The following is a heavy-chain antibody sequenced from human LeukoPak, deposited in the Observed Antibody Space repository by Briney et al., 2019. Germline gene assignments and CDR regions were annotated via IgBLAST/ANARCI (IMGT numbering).Heavy chain of an antibody. V-gene: IGHV3-74*01. Sequence: GGSLRLSCAASGFTFSNYWMHWVRQAPGKGLVWVSRIDTDGSTTSYADSVKGRFIISRDNAKNSLYLQMNSLRAEDTAVYYCARALVITFGGVIDYFDYWGQGTLVTVSS. CDR2: IDTDGSTT. D-gene: IGHD3-16*02. J-gene: IGHJ4*02. CDR3: ARALVITFGGVIDYFDY. CDR1: GFTFSNYW.